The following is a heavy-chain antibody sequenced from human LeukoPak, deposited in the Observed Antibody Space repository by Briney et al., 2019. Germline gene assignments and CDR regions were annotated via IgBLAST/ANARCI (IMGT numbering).Heavy chain of an antibody. Sequence: SCKASGGTFSSYGMHWVRQAPGKGLEWVAFIRYDGSNKYYADSVKGRFTISRDNSKNTLYLQMNSLRAEDTAVYYCARDRLGSELLGIFDYWGQGTLVTVSS. V-gene: IGHV3-30*02. D-gene: IGHD7-27*01. CDR2: IRYDGSNK. CDR3: ARDRLGSELLGIFDY. J-gene: IGHJ4*02. CDR1: GGTFSSYG.